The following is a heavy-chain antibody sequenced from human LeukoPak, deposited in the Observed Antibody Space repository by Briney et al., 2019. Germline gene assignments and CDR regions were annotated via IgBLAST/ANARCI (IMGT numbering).Heavy chain of an antibody. Sequence: GGSLRLSCAASGFTFSNYGMDWVRQAPGKGLEWVAVIWYDGSNKYYADSVKSRFTISRDNSKNTLFLQMNSLRAEDTAIYFCATYSGSYPTGYDDCWGQGTLVTVSS. CDR2: IWYDGSNK. J-gene: IGHJ4*02. V-gene: IGHV3-33*01. CDR3: ATYSGSYPTGYDDC. D-gene: IGHD1-26*01. CDR1: GFTFSNYG.